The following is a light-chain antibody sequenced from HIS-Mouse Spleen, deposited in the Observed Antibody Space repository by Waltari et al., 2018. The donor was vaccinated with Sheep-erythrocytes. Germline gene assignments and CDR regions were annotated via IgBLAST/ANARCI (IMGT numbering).Light chain of an antibody. CDR2: EGS. CDR3: CSYAGSSTPWV. J-gene: IGLJ3*02. CDR1: SSDVGSYNL. Sequence: QSALTQPASVSGSPGQSITISCTGTSSDVGSYNLVSWYQQHPGKAPKLMIYEGSKRPSGGSNRFSGSKSGHTASLTISGLQAEDEADYYCCSYAGSSTPWVFGGGTKLTVL. V-gene: IGLV2-23*01.